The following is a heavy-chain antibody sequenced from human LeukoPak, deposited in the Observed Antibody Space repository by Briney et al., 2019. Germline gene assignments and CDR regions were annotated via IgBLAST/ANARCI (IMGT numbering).Heavy chain of an antibody. CDR2: ITYDGNNK. D-gene: IGHD6-13*01. CDR1: GFTFSSYA. J-gene: IGHJ3*02. V-gene: IGHV3-30-3*01. Sequence: PGGSLRLSCAASGFTFSSYAMLWVRQPPGKGLEWVAIITYDGNNKYSADSVKGRFTISRDNSKNTLYLQMNSLRAEDTAVYYCAKDHGGIAIWGQGTMVTVSS. CDR3: AKDHGGIAI.